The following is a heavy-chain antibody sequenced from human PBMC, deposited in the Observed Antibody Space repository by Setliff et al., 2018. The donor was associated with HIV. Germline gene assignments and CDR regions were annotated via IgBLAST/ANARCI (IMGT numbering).Heavy chain of an antibody. D-gene: IGHD3-10*01. V-gene: IGHV4-4*08. Sequence: SETLSLTCTVSGVSGGSINNYQWSWIRQPPGKGLEWIGYIYTSGSSNYNPSLKSRVTISVDTSKNRFSLTLRSVTAADTAVYYCARTRSGTYYGEMNWFDPWGQGILVTVSS. CDR3: ARTRSGTYYGEMNWFDP. CDR1: GGSINNYQ. J-gene: IGHJ5*02. CDR2: IYTSGSS.